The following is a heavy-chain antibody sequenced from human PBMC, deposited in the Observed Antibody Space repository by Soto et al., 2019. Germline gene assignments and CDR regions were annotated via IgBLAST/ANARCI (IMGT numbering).Heavy chain of an antibody. CDR2: IRNKANGYAT. V-gene: IGHV3-73*02. CDR1: GYTFSGSS. CDR3: TSHSPEDMIRK. J-gene: IGHJ4*02. Sequence: EVQLVESGGGLVQPGGSLKLSCVASGYTFSGSSMHWVRQASGKGLEWVGRIRNKANGYATAYGASVNGRFTISRDDSNNTAYLHMNSLKTEDTAVYYCTSHSPEDMIRKWGQGTLVTVSS. D-gene: IGHD2-15*01.